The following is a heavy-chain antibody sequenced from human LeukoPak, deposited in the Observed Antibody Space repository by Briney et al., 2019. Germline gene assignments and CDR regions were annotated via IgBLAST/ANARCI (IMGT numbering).Heavy chain of an antibody. CDR1: GFTFSSYW. V-gene: IGHV3-7*01. D-gene: IGHD3-22*01. CDR2: IKQDGSEK. J-gene: IGHJ4*02. CDR3: ARVGFYYDSSPSDY. Sequence: GGSLRLSCAASGFTFSSYWMSWVRQAPGKGLEWVANIKQDGSEKYYVDSVKGRFTISRDNAKNSLYLQMNSLRAEDTAVYYCARVGFYYDSSPSDYWGQGTLVTVSS.